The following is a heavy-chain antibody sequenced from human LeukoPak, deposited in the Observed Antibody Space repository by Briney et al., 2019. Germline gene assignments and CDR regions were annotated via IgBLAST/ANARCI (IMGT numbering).Heavy chain of an antibody. V-gene: IGHV3-23*01. J-gene: IGHJ6*02. CDR1: GFTFSSYA. CDR2: ISGSGSST. D-gene: IGHD3-10*01. Sequence: GGSLRLSCAASGFTFSSYAMSWVRQAPGKGLEWVSGISGSGSSTYYADPVKGRFTISRDNSQNTLDMQMNSLRAEETAVYYCTRLYGSGSYYYHYAMEVWGQGTTFTVSS. CDR3: TRLYGSGSYYYHYAMEV.